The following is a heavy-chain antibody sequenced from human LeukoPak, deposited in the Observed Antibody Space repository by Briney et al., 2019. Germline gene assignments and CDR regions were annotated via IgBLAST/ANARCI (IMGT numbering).Heavy chain of an antibody. CDR1: GFTFGSSA. V-gene: IGHV3-23*01. J-gene: IGHJ4*02. Sequence: GGSLRLSCAAYGFTFGSSAMSWVRQAPGKGPEWVSTFSRSGPDTYYADSVKGRFTIFRDNSKNTLYLQMNSLRAEDTAVYYCAKYGSSSWAFDYWGQGTLVTVSS. CDR3: AKYGSSSWAFDY. CDR2: FSRSGPDT. D-gene: IGHD6-13*01.